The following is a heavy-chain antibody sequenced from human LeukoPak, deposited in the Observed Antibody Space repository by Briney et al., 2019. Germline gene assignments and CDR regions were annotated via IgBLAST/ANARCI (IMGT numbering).Heavy chain of an antibody. CDR2: INGDGSST. CDR1: GFTFSSYW. Sequence: GGSLRLSCAASGFTFSSYWMHWVRQAPGKGLVWVSRINGDGSSTTYADSVKGRFTISRDNAKNTLYLQMNSLRAEDTAVYYCAKGGTTVVDYWGQGTLVTVSS. V-gene: IGHV3-74*03. D-gene: IGHD4-23*01. CDR3: AKGGTTVVDY. J-gene: IGHJ4*02.